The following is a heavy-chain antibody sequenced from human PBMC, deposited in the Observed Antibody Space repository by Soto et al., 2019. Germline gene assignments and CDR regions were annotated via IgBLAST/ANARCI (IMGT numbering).Heavy chain of an antibody. Sequence: QVQLQESGPGLVKPSQTLSLTCTVSGVSISSGNYYWTWIRQHPGKGLEWIGYIYYSGSTSYNPSLKSRVTISVATSHNQFSLNLSSVTAADTAVYYCARENITAAGSFDYWGQGTLVTVSS. J-gene: IGHJ4*02. CDR1: GVSISSGNYY. CDR2: IYYSGST. V-gene: IGHV4-31*03. CDR3: ARENITAAGSFDY. D-gene: IGHD6-13*01.